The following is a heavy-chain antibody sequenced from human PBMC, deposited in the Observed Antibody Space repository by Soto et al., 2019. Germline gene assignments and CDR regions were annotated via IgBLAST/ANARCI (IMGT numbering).Heavy chain of an antibody. D-gene: IGHD5-18*01. CDR3: AKDGSAFHQLWPVYYFDY. J-gene: IGHJ4*02. V-gene: IGHV3-30*18. CDR1: GFTFSSYG. Sequence: GGSLRLSCAASGFTFSSYGMHWVRQAPGKGLEWVAVISYDGSNKYYADSVKGRFTTSRDNSKNTLYLQMNSLRAEDTAVYYCAKDGSAFHQLWPVYYFDYWGQGTLVTVSS. CDR2: ISYDGSNK.